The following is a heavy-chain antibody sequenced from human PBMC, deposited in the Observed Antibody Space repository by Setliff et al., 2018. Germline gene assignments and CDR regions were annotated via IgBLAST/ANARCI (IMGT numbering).Heavy chain of an antibody. CDR3: ARVWFGNMDV. J-gene: IGHJ6*03. CDR2: IWPGGGTT. Sequence: GGSLRLSCVASGFNFGRYSINWVRQAPGKGLEWVSVIWPGGGTTYYADSVKGRFTIYRDDSKNTLYLQVNSLRDEDTGVYYCARVWFGNMDVWGKGTTVTVSS. D-gene: IGHD3-10*01. V-gene: IGHV3-23*03. CDR1: GFNFGRYS.